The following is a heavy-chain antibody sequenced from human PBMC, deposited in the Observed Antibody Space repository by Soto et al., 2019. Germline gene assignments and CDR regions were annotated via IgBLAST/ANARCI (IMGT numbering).Heavy chain of an antibody. D-gene: IGHD1-26*01. J-gene: IGHJ6*02. Sequence: SVKVSCKASGGTFSSYAISWVRQAPGQGLEWMGGIIPIFGTANYAQKFQGRVTITADKSTSTAYMELSSLRSEDTAVYYCARGEDGGAPVYYYYGMDVWGQGTTVTVSS. CDR3: ARGEDGGAPVYYYYGMDV. V-gene: IGHV1-69*06. CDR1: GGTFSSYA. CDR2: IIPIFGTA.